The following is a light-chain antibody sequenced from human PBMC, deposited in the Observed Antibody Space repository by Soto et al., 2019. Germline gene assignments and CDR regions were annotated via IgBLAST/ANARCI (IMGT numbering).Light chain of an antibody. V-gene: IGKV3-15*01. CDR2: DVS. CDR3: QQYNDLPPT. J-gene: IGKJ1*01. Sequence: VMTQTPVTLSVSLGERVTLTCRSSQTISNNLAWYQQKPGQAPRLLIFDVSSRATGIPDRFSGSGSGTEFTLTISSLQPEDFAVYYCQQYNDLPPTFGQGTKV. CDR1: QTISNN.